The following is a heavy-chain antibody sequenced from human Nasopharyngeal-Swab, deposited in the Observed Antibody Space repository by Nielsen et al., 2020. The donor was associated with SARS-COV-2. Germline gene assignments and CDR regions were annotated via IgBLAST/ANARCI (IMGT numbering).Heavy chain of an antibody. CDR2: IIPIFGTA. Sequence: WVRQAPGQGLEWMGGIIPIFGTANYAQKFQGRVTITADKSTSTAYMELSSLRSEDTAVYYRATQDGYNYYYYYMDVWGKGTTVTVSS. V-gene: IGHV1-69*06. CDR3: ATQDGYNYYYYYMDV. D-gene: IGHD5-24*01. J-gene: IGHJ6*03.